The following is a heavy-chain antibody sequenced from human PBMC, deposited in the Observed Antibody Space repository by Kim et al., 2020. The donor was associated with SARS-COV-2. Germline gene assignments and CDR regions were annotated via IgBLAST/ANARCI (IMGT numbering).Heavy chain of an antibody. Sequence: SETLSLTCTVSGDSISAYYWSWIRRPPGKGLEWLGYISYSGSTYYNPSLKSRLIMSMDTSKNQFSLRLNSVTAADTAVYYCAKDRWFGNYLGNWVDPWGPGTLVSVSS. V-gene: IGHV4-59*01. D-gene: IGHD3-10*01. CDR2: ISYSGST. J-gene: IGHJ5*02. CDR3: AKDRWFGNYLGNWVDP. CDR1: GDSISAYY.